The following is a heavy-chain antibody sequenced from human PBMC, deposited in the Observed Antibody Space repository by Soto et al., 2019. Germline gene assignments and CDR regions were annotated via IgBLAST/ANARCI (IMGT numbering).Heavy chain of an antibody. J-gene: IGHJ4*02. CDR2: INPSSGAT. CDR3: AKYCGGDCRHFDA. CDR1: GYNFIAYY. V-gene: IGHV1-46*01. Sequence: QVQLVQSGAEVKKPGSSVKLSCKASGYNFIAYYIYWVRQAPGQGPEWMGMINPSSGATNYAQKFQGRVPVTRDTSTSTAYLELSSLRSEDAAVYYCAKYCGGDCRHFDAWGQGTLVTVSS. D-gene: IGHD2-21*02.